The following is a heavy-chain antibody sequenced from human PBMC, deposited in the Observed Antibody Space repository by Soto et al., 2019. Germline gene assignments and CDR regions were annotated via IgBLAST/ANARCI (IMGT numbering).Heavy chain of an antibody. CDR3: AREQGDVVY. CDR2: INTDNGDA. V-gene: IGHV1-3*04. Sequence: QVQLVQSGAEVKKPGASVKVSCKASGYTFTSYSIHWVRQAPGQGLEWIGWINTDNGDAKYSQKFQGRVTVTRDTAATTAYMEVSSLRSEDTAVYYCAREQGDVVYWGLGTLVTVYS. J-gene: IGHJ4*02. CDR1: GYTFTSYS.